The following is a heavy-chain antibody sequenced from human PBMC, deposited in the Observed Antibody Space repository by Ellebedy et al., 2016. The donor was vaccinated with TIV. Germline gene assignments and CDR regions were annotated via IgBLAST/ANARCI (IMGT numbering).Heavy chain of an antibody. CDR1: GGSVSSTRYY. V-gene: IGHV4-39*01. Sequence: MPSETLSLTCSVSGGSVSSTRYYWAWIRQPPGKGLEYIGSVYYSGSPYYNPSFKSRVTLSADTSKNPFSLNLRTVTAADTAVYYCARIDSWQPIDDWGQGILVTISS. J-gene: IGHJ4*02. D-gene: IGHD3-9*01. CDR3: ARIDSWQPIDD. CDR2: VYYSGSP.